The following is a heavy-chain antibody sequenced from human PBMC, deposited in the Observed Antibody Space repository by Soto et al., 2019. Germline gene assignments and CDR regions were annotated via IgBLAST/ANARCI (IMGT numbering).Heavy chain of an antibody. CDR2: INHSGST. J-gene: IGHJ4*02. CDR1: GGSFSGYY. V-gene: IGHV4-34*01. Sequence: QVQLQQWGAGLLKPSETLSLTCAVYGGSFSGYYWSWIRQPPGKGLEWIGEINHSGSTNYNPSLKRRVTISVDRSKNQFSLKLSSVTAADTAVYYCARGSVFDYWGQGTLVTVSS. CDR3: ARGSVFDY.